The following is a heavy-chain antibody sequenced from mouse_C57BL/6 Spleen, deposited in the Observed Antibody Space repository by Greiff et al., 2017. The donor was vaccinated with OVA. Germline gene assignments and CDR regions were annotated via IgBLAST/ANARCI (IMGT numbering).Heavy chain of an antibody. J-gene: IGHJ4*01. CDR3: VRRYEYDDVPDAMDY. Sequence: EVQLVESGGGLVQPKGSLKLSCAASGFSFNTYAMNWVRQAPGKGLEWVARIRSKSNNYATYYADSVKDRFTISRDDSESMLYLQMNNLKTEDTAMYYCVRRYEYDDVPDAMDYWGQGTSVTVSS. CDR1: GFSFNTYA. V-gene: IGHV10-1*01. CDR2: IRSKSNNYAT. D-gene: IGHD2-4*01.